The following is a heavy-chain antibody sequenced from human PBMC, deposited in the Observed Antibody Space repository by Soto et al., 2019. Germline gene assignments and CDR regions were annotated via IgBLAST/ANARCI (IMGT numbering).Heavy chain of an antibody. Sequence: QVQLQQWGAGLLKPSETLSLICAVYGGSFTGYHWNWIRQPPGKGLEWIGDINHSDNPSLKSRVTISVDTSKNQFSLKLSSVTAADTAVYCCARSRGTPYYMDVWDKGTTVTVSS. CDR1: GGSFTGYH. CDR3: ARSRGTPYYMDV. V-gene: IGHV4-34*01. CDR2: INHS. J-gene: IGHJ6*03.